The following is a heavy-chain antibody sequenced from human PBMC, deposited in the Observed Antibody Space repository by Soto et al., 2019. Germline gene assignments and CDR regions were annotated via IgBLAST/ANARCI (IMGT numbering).Heavy chain of an antibody. Sequence: QVQLVQSGAEVKKPGSSVKVSCKASGGTFSSYAISWVRQAPGQGLEWMGGIIPIFGTANYAQKFQGRVTIPADEPTSTAYRELSSLRSGDTPVYYCAREKGYSGWPYFYYWAQGPLATVSS. CDR2: IIPIFGTA. CDR3: AREKGYSGWPYFYY. CDR1: GGTFSSYA. J-gene: IGHJ4*02. D-gene: IGHD5-12*01. V-gene: IGHV1-69*01.